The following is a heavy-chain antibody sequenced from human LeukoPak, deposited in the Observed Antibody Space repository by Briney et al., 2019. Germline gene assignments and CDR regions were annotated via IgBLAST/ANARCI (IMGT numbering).Heavy chain of an antibody. CDR2: ISAYNGNT. Sequence: ASVKVSCKASGYTFTSYGISWVRQAPGQGLEWMGWISAYNGNTNYAQKLQGRVTMTRDTSTSTVYMELSSLRSEDTAVYYCARDLVTMIVDYYGMDVWGQGTTVTVSS. CDR1: GYTFTSYG. V-gene: IGHV1-18*01. CDR3: ARDLVTMIVDYYGMDV. D-gene: IGHD3-22*01. J-gene: IGHJ6*02.